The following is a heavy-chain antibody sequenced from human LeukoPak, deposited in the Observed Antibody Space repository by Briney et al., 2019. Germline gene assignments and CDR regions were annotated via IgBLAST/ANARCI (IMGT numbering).Heavy chain of an antibody. D-gene: IGHD2-2*01. CDR1: GVSISSYY. V-gene: IGHV4-4*07. CDR2: IYTSGST. Sequence: SETLSLTCTVSGVSISSYYWSWIRQPARKGLEWIGRIYTSGSTNYNPSLKSRVTMSVDTSKNQFSLKLSSVTAADTAVYYCARVPAATTNYYYYMDVWGKGTTVTVSS. J-gene: IGHJ6*03. CDR3: ARVPAATTNYYYYMDV.